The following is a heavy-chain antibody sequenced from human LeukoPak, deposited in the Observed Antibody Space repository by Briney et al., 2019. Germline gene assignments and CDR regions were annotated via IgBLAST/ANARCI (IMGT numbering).Heavy chain of an antibody. CDR2: INPRGGST. Sequence: ASVTVSFKASGYTFTIYYMHWVRLAPGQGLEWMGIINPRGGSTTYAQKFQGRVTMTRDTSTSTVYMDLSSLRSEDTAVFYCARGSELDYFDYWGQGTLVTVSS. V-gene: IGHV1-46*01. CDR1: GYTFTIYY. D-gene: IGHD1-26*01. CDR3: ARGSELDYFDY. J-gene: IGHJ4*02.